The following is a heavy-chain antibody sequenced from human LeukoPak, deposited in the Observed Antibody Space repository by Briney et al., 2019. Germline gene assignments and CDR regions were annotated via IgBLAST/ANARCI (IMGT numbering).Heavy chain of an antibody. V-gene: IGHV3-23*01. Sequence: GGSLRLSCAASGFIFSSYAMSWVRQAPGKGLEWVSAISVSGGSTYYADSVKGRFTVSRDNSKNTLYLQMNSLRAEDTAVYYCAKTLGEFTSAFDIWGQGTMVTVSS. CDR1: GFIFSSYA. CDR2: ISVSGGST. D-gene: IGHD3-3*01. CDR3: AKTLGEFTSAFDI. J-gene: IGHJ3*02.